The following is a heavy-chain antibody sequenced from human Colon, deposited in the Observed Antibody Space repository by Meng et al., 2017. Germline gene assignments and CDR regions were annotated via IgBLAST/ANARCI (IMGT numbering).Heavy chain of an antibody. CDR1: GDSVSSNSAA. CDR3: ARDWGDVRGGFDF. J-gene: IGHJ4*02. CDR2: TYYRSKYYN. V-gene: IGHV6-1*01. Sequence: QVRRPQSGPGLVKPSQSLSPTCAISGDSVSSNSAAWNWIRQSPSRGLEWLGRTYYRSKYYNDYALSVKSRITINPDTSKNQFSLQLNSVTPEDTAIYYCARDWGDVRGGFDFWGQGTLVTVSS. D-gene: IGHD3-10*02.